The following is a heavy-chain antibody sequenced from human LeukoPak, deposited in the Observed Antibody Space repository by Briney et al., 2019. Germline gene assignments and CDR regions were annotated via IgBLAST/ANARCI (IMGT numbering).Heavy chain of an antibody. CDR3: ARGTPMVLDY. V-gene: IGHV4-38-2*02. Sequence: SETLSLTCTVSGYSISSGYYWGWIRQPPGKGLEWIGNIYHSGRTYDNPSLKSRVTISVDTSKNQFSLKLSSVTAADTAVYYCARGTPMVLDYWGQGTLVTVSS. CDR2: IYHSGRT. D-gene: IGHD3-10*01. J-gene: IGHJ4*02. CDR1: GYSISSGYY.